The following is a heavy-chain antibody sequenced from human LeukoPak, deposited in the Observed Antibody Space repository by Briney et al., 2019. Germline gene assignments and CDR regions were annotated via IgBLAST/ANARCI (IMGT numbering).Heavy chain of an antibody. CDR1: GYTFTSYD. V-gene: IGHV1-8*01. Sequence: ASVKVSCKASGYTFTSYDINWVRQATGQGLEWMGWMNPNGGNTGYAQKFQGRVTMTRNTSISTAYMELSSLRSEDTAVYYCARGGLTDYGDYWFDPWGQGTLVTVSS. D-gene: IGHD4-17*01. CDR3: ARGGLTDYGDYWFDP. CDR2: MNPNGGNT. J-gene: IGHJ5*02.